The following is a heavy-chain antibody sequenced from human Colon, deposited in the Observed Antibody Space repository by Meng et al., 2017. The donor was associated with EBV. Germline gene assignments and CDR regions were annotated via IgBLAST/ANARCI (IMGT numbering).Heavy chain of an antibody. CDR3: ARDGGVTHIP. CDR2: IYHNGQT. Sequence: QVPLHVSRAALVMPSGTLSLTCAFSGTSISTSNWWSWLRQSPGEGLEWIGAIYHNGQTNYNPSLKSRVSMSVDESKNEFSLNLKSVTAADTAVYYCARDGGVTHIPWGQGVLVTVSS. V-gene: IGHV4-4*02. CDR1: GTSISTSNW. J-gene: IGHJ5*02. D-gene: IGHD2-8*02.